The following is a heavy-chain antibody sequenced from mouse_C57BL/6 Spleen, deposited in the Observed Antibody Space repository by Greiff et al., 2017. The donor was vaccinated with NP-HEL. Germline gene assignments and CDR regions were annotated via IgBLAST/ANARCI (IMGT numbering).Heavy chain of an antibody. D-gene: IGHD2-3*01. Sequence: VQLQQPGAELVRPGSSVKLSCKASGYTFTSYWMDWVKQRPGQGLEWIGNIYPSDSETHYNQKFKDKATLTVDKSSSTAYMQLSSLTSEDSAVYYCAREDGSHFDYWGQGTTLTVSS. CDR2: IYPSDSET. CDR3: AREDGSHFDY. J-gene: IGHJ2*01. CDR1: GYTFTSYW. V-gene: IGHV1-61*01.